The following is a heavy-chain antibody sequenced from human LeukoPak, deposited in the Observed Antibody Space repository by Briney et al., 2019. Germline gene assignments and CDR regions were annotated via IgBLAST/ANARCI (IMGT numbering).Heavy chain of an antibody. D-gene: IGHD6-25*01. Sequence: GGSLRLSCAASGFTFSTYAMSWVRQAPGKVLEWVSTISGSGGGTYFADSVKGRFAISRDNSKNTLYLQMNNLRAEDTAVYYCAKDSRHLSSARGGLKESRGGFSDYWGQGTLVTVSS. V-gene: IGHV3-23*01. CDR2: ISGSGGGT. CDR3: AKDSRHLSSARGGLKESRGGFSDY. CDR1: GFTFSTYA. J-gene: IGHJ4*02.